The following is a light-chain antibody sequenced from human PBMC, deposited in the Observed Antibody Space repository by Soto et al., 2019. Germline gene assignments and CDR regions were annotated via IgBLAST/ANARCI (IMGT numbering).Light chain of an antibody. CDR3: QQYNSYRA. Sequence: DIQMTQSPSTLSASVGDRVTITCRARQSINIWLAWYQQKPGKAPKLLIYDASILESGVPSRFSGSGSGTEIPLTISRLQPDDFATYYCQQYNSYRAFGQGTKVEIK. V-gene: IGKV1-5*01. CDR1: QSINIW. CDR2: DAS. J-gene: IGKJ1*01.